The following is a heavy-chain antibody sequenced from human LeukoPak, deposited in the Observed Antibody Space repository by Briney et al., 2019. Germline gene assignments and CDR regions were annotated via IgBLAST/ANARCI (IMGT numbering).Heavy chain of an antibody. CDR1: GGSISSYY. D-gene: IGHD5-18*01. V-gene: IGHV4-59*08. Sequence: PSETLSLTCTVSGGSISSYYWSWIRQPPGKGLEWIGYIYYSGSTNYNPSLKSRVTISVDTSKNQFSLKLSSVTAADTAVYYCARRAGSYGYYFDYWGQGTLVTVSS. J-gene: IGHJ4*02. CDR2: IYYSGST. CDR3: ARRAGSYGYYFDY.